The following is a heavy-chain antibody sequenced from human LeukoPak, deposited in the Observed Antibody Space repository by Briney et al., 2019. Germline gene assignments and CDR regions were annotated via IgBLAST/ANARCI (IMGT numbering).Heavy chain of an antibody. CDR2: IYHSGST. Sequence: SGTLSLTCAVSGGSISSSNWWSWVRQPPGKGLEWIGEIYHSGSTNYNPSLKSRVTISVDKSKNRFSLKLSSVTAADTAVYYCARAVSDFWSGSLDLDYWGQGTLVTVSS. CDR3: ARAVSDFWSGSLDLDY. D-gene: IGHD3-3*01. CDR1: GGSISSSNW. V-gene: IGHV4-4*02. J-gene: IGHJ4*02.